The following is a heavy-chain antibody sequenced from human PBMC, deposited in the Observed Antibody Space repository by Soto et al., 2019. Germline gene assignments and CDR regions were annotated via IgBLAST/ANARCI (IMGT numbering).Heavy chain of an antibody. CDR3: ARGGYYYDSSGPAYGMDV. J-gene: IGHJ6*02. CDR1: GGTFTSYT. Sequence: QVQLVQSGAEVKKPGSSVKVSCKASGGTFTSYTISWVRQAPGQGLEWKGRIIPILGIANYAQKFQGRVTITADKSTSTAYMELSSLRSEDTAVYYCARGGYYYDSSGPAYGMDVWGQGTTVTVSS. CDR2: IIPILGIA. D-gene: IGHD3-22*01. V-gene: IGHV1-69*02.